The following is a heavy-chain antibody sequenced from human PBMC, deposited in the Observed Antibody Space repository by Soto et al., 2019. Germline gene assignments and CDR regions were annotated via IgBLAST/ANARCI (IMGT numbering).Heavy chain of an antibody. CDR1: GYSISSDYY. D-gene: IGHD7-27*01. V-gene: IGHV4-38-2*01. CDR3: ARGLSGGFDY. CDR2: ISHSGSA. J-gene: IGHJ4*02. Sequence: SETLFLTCAVSGYSISSDYYWGWIRQPPGKGLEWIGSISHSGSAYYNPSLKSRATISVDTSKNQFSLKLSSVTAADTALYYCARGLSGGFDYWGQGTLVTVSS.